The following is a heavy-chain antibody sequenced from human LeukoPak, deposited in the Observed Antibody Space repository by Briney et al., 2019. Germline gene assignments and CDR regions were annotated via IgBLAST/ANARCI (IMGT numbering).Heavy chain of an antibody. D-gene: IGHD4-17*01. Sequence: SETLSLTCAVSGTPFSSYYWSWIRQPPGKGLEWIGEVNHSGYTNDNPSLKSRVTISVDTSKNQFSLRLRSVTAADTGVYFCARMTTGHDFWGQGTLVTVFS. CDR3: ARMTTGHDF. CDR1: GTPFSSYY. V-gene: IGHV4-34*01. CDR2: VNHSGYT. J-gene: IGHJ4*02.